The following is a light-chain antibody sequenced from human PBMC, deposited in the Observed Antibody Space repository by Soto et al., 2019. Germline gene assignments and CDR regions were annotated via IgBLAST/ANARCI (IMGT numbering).Light chain of an antibody. J-gene: IGKJ1*01. CDR2: GAS. Sequence: DIQMTQSPSSLSASVGDRVTITCRASQTISSHLNWYQQKPGKAPRLLIYGASSFQSGVPSRFSGSGSGTESTLTISSLQPEDFATYYCQQSYSTPRTFGQGTKVEVK. CDR1: QTISSH. V-gene: IGKV1-39*01. CDR3: QQSYSTPRT.